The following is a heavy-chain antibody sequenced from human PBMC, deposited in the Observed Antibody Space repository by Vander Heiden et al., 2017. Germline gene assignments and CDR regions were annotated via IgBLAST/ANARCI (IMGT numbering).Heavy chain of an antibody. CDR2: IYYSGST. CDR3: ARGYYYDSSGYYASDAFDI. CDR1: GGSISRGGYY. Sequence: QVQLQESGTGLVKPSQTLSLTCPVSGGSISRGGYYWSWIRQHPGKGLEWIGYIYYSGSTYYNPSLKSRVTISVDTSKNQFSLKLSSVTAADTAVYYCARGYYYDSSGYYASDAFDIWGQGTMVTVSS. D-gene: IGHD3-22*01. J-gene: IGHJ3*02. V-gene: IGHV4-31*03.